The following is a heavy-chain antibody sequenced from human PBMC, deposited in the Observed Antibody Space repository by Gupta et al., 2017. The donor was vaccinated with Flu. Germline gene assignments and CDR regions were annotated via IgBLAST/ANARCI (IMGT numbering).Heavy chain of an antibody. CDR3: AREGVVVAAFDY. D-gene: IGHD2-15*01. V-gene: IGHV4-59*01. CDR2: IYYSGST. J-gene: IGHJ4*02. Sequence: WIRQPPGKGLEWIGYIYYSGSTNYNPSLKSRVTISVDTSKNQFSLKLSSVTAADTAVYYCAREGVVVAAFDYWGQGTLVTVSS.